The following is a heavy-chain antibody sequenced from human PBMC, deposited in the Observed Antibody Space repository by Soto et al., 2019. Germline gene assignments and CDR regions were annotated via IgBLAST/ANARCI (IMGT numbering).Heavy chain of an antibody. CDR1: GFTFSSYG. CDR3: ARDTARAMVRIYYGMDV. J-gene: IGHJ6*02. D-gene: IGHD3-10*01. V-gene: IGHV3-33*01. CDR2: IWYDGSNK. Sequence: GGSLRLSCAASGFTFSSYGMHWVRQTPGKGLEWVAVIWYDGSNKYYADSVKGRFTISRDNSKNTLYLQMNSLRAEDTAVYYCARDTARAMVRIYYGMDVWGQGTTVTVSS.